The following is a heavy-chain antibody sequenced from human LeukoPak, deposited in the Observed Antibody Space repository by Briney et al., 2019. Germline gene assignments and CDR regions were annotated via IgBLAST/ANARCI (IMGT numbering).Heavy chain of an antibody. CDR1: GFTFSSYS. J-gene: IGHJ1*01. CDR3: ARDRPPGYSSGWPEYFQH. D-gene: IGHD6-19*01. Sequence: GGSLRLSCAASGFTFSSYSMNWVRQAPGKGLEWVSSISGSSNYIYYADSEKGRFTISRDNAMNSLYLQMNSLRVEDTAVYYCARDRPPGYSSGWPEYFQHWGQGTLVTVSS. V-gene: IGHV3-21*01. CDR2: ISGSSNYI.